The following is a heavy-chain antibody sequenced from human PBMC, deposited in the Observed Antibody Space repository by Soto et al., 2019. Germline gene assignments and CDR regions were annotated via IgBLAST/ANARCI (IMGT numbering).Heavy chain of an antibody. CDR3: AKDRLRNYYDSSGSSLDY. CDR1: GFTFSSYA. CDR2: ISGSGGST. D-gene: IGHD3-22*01. V-gene: IGHV3-23*01. Sequence: GGSLRLSCAASGFTFSSYAMSWVRQAPGKGLEWVSAISGSGGSTYYADSVKGRFTISRDNSKNTLYLQMNSLRAEDTAVYYCAKDRLRNYYDSSGSSLDYWGQGTLVTVSS. J-gene: IGHJ4*02.